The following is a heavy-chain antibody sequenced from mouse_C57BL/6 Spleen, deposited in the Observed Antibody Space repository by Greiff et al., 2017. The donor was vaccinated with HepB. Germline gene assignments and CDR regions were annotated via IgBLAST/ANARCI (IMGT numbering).Heavy chain of an antibody. CDR1: GYTFTSYW. Sequence: VQLQQSGAELVRPGSSVKLSCKASGYTFTSYWMDWVKQRPGQDLEWIGNIYPSDSETHYNQKFKDKATLAVDKSSSAAYMQLNSLTSEDSAVYYCARRGGWLGYFDYWGQGTTLTVSA. J-gene: IGHJ2*01. CDR2: IYPSDSET. D-gene: IGHD2-3*01. CDR3: ARRGGWLGYFDY. V-gene: IGHV1-61*01.